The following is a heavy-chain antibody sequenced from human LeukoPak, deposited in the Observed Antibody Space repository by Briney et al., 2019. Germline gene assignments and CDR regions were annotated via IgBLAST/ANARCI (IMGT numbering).Heavy chain of an antibody. CDR3: ARDETMEQWPYGMDV. Sequence: AVKVSCKASGGTFTSYAISWVRQAPGQGLEWMGGTIPIFGTANYAQKFQSRVTITADESTSTAYMELSSLRSEDTAVYYCARDETMEQWPYGMDVWGQGTTVTVSS. V-gene: IGHV1-69*01. CDR1: GGTFTSYA. D-gene: IGHD6-19*01. J-gene: IGHJ6*02. CDR2: TIPIFGTA.